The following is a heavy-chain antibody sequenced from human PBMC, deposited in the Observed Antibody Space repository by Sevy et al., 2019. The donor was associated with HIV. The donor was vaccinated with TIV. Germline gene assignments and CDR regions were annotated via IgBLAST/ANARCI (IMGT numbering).Heavy chain of an antibody. D-gene: IGHD2-15*01. CDR1: GFIFNNYD. V-gene: IGHV3-30*18. CDR3: AKDMVDCSGGTCYSGAVSPFES. Sequence: GGSLRLSCAASGFIFNNYDMYWIRQAPGKGLEWVATVSYDGADKDCADIVKGRFTISRDSSRSMWYLQMSSLRPEDTGVYFCAKDMVDCSGGTCYSGAVSPFESWGQGTLVTVSS. J-gene: IGHJ4*02. CDR2: VSYDGADK.